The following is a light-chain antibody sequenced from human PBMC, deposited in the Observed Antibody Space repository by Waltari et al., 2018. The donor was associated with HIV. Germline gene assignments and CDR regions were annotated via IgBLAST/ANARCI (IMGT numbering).Light chain of an antibody. J-gene: IGKJ5*01. CDR2: TLS. V-gene: IGKV2-40*01. CDR1: TSLFDGDALNTY. CDR3: MQRVEFPS. Sequence: IVMTQTPLSLPVTPGEPASMSCRSITSLFDGDALNTYLDRYVQQPGQPRQLLIHTLSYRESGVPDRFSGSGSDNDFTLKISRVEPEDVGVYYCMQRVEFPSFGQGTRLEIK.